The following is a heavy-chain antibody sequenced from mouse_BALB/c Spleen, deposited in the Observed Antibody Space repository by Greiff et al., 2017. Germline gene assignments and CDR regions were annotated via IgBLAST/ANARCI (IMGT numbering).Heavy chain of an antibody. CDR2: INPSTGYT. D-gene: IGHD3-2*01. V-gene: IGHV1-7*01. CDR1: GYTFTSYW. CDR3: ARDSSGYGAMDY. Sequence: VQLVESGAELAKPGASVKMSCKASGYTFTSYWMHWVKQRPGQGLEWIGYINPSTGYTEYNQKFKDKATLTADKSSSTAYMQLSSLTSEDSAVYYCARDSSGYGAMDYWGQGTSVTVSS. J-gene: IGHJ4*01.